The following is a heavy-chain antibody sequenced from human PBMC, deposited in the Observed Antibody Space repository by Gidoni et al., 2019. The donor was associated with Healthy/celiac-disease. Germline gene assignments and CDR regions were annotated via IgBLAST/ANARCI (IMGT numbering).Heavy chain of an antibody. Sequence: QVQLQESGPGLVKPSGSLSLPCAVSGGSISSSHWWSWVRPPPGKGLEWIGEIYHSGSTNYNPSLKSRVTISVDKSKNQFSLKLGSVTAADTAVYYCARGGRSYGSGSRNGSSDYWGQGTLVTVSS. J-gene: IGHJ4*02. CDR1: GGSISSSHW. CDR2: IYHSGST. D-gene: IGHD3-10*01. CDR3: ARGGRSYGSGSRNGSSDY. V-gene: IGHV4-4*02.